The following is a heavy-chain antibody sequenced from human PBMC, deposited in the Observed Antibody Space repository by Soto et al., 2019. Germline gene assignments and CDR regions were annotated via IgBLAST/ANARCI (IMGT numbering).Heavy chain of an antibody. V-gene: IGHV3-48*04. CDR2: IISRGSTT. J-gene: IGHJ6*02. CDR1: VFTFSSYS. D-gene: IGHD6-13*01. Sequence: GGSLRLSCSASVFTFSSYSMSWFRQAPGKGLEWVSYIISRGSTTYDADSVKGRFTISRDNAKNSLYLQMNSLRAEDTAVYYCARGLRSSGYAMDVWGQGTTVTVSS. CDR3: ARGLRSSGYAMDV.